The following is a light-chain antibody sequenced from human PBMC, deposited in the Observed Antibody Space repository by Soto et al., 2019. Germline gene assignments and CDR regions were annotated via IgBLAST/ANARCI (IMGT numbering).Light chain of an antibody. Sequence: EIVLTQSPGTLSLSPGEGATLSCRASQSVSRNYLAWYQQRPGQAPRLLIYTASNRATGIPARFSGSGSGTCYTITISRVDAEDFAVYFYQQYNSSPLTFGQGTKVEI. CDR3: QQYNSSPLT. CDR1: QSVSRNY. CDR2: TAS. J-gene: IGKJ1*01. V-gene: IGKV3-20*01.